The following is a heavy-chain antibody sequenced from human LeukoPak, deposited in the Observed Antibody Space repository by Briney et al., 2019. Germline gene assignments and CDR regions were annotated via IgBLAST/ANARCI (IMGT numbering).Heavy chain of an antibody. J-gene: IGHJ4*02. CDR1: GYTFTSYD. D-gene: IGHD1-26*01. V-gene: IGHV1-8*01. CDR3: ARKRMGATGFDY. Sequence: ASVKVSCKATGYTFTSYDINWVRQATGQGLEWMGWMNPNSGNTGYAQKFQGRVTMTRNTSISTAYMELSSLRSEDTAVYYCARKRMGATGFDYWGQGTLVTVSS. CDR2: MNPNSGNT.